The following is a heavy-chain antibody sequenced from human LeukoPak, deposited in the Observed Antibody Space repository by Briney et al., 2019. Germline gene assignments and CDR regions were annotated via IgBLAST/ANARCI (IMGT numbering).Heavy chain of an antibody. J-gene: IGHJ5*02. CDR3: XXXXXXXXXXYWGARAYNWFDP. CDR1: GGSISSYY. V-gene: IGHV4-59*01. CDR2: IYYSGST. D-gene: IGHD7-27*01. Sequence: SETLSLTCTVSGGSISSYYWSWIRQPPGKGLEWIGYIYYSGSTNYNPSLKSRVTISVDTSKNQFSLKLSSVTAADTAVHYCXXXXXXXXXXYWGARAYNWFDPWGQGTLVTVSS.